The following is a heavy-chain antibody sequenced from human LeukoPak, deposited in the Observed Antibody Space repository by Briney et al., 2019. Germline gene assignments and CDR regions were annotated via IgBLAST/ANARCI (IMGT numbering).Heavy chain of an antibody. CDR3: AKVPFRSGSYFPFDY. CDR2: ISGGGGST. CDR1: GFTFSNYV. Sequence: GGSLRLSCAASGFTFSNYVMSWVRQAPGKGLEWVSAISGGGGSTYYADSVKGRFTISRDNSKNTLYLQMNSLRAEDTAIYYCAKVPFRSGSYFPFDYWGQGTLVTVSS. D-gene: IGHD1-26*01. V-gene: IGHV3-23*01. J-gene: IGHJ4*02.